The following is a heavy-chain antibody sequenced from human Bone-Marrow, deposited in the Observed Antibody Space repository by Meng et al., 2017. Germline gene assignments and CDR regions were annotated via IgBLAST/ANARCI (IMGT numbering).Heavy chain of an antibody. D-gene: IGHD6-25*01. CDR1: GYNFPDYY. CDR2: INPKSGDT. J-gene: IGHJ4*02. V-gene: IGHV1-2*06. Sequence: ASVKVSCKPSGYNFPDYYIHWVRRAPGQGLEWMGRINPKSGDTHYAQKFQARVTMTGDTSISTAYMELSGLRSDDTAMYYCARDEDISAAGKLFGDYWGQGTLVPVPS. CDR3: ARDEDISAAGKLFGDY.